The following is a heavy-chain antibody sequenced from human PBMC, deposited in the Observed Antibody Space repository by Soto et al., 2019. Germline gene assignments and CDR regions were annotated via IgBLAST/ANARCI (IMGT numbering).Heavy chain of an antibody. CDR2: IKSKTDGGTT. V-gene: IGHV3-15*01. J-gene: IGHJ4*02. CDR1: GFTVSNAW. CDR3: TTDPPGYSYGHRADY. Sequence: GGALRLSCAASGFTVSNAWMSWVRQAPGKGLEWVGRIKSKTDGGTTDYAAPVKGRFTISRDDSKNTLYLQMNSLKTEDTAVYYCTTDPPGYSYGHRADYWGQGTLVTVSS. D-gene: IGHD5-18*01.